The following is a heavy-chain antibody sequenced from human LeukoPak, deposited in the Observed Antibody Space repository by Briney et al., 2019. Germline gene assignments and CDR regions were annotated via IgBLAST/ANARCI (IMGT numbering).Heavy chain of an antibody. V-gene: IGHV3-74*01. CDR2: SNTDGSIT. CDR3: VRDVNFRADY. D-gene: IGHD2/OR15-2a*01. J-gene: IGHJ4*02. Sequence: GGSLRLSCAASGFTFTIYWMHWVRQAPGKGLVWVSRSNTDGSITSYADSVKGRFTISRGNAKNTLYLQMNSLRADDTAVYYCVRDVNFRADYWGQGTLVTVSS. CDR1: GFTFTIYW.